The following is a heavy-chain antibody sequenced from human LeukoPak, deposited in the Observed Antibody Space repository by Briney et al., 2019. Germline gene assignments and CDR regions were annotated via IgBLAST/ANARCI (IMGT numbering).Heavy chain of an antibody. CDR3: ARGSRYYYDSSGYYLIHYFDY. Sequence: SETLSLTCAVYGGSFSGYYWSWIRQPPGKGLEWIGEINHSGSTNYNPSLKSRVTISVDTSKNQFSLKLSSVTAADTAVYYCARGSRYYYDSSGYYLIHYFDYWGQGTLVTVSS. CDR2: INHSGST. J-gene: IGHJ4*02. D-gene: IGHD3-22*01. V-gene: IGHV4-34*01. CDR1: GGSFSGYY.